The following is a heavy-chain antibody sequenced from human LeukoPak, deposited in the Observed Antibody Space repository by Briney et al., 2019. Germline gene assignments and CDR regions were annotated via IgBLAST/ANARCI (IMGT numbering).Heavy chain of an antibody. V-gene: IGHV3-23*01. J-gene: IGHJ5*02. CDR2: ISGSGGST. D-gene: IGHD3-22*01. CDR1: GFTFSNYA. Sequence: GGSLRLSCAASGFTFSNYAMSWVRQAPGKALEWVSAISGSGGSTYYADSVKGRFTISRDNSKNTLYLQMNSLRAEDTAVYYSAKGLTSLYYSDSSGHSSWFDPWGQGTLVTVSS. CDR3: AKGLTSLYYSDSSGHSSWFDP.